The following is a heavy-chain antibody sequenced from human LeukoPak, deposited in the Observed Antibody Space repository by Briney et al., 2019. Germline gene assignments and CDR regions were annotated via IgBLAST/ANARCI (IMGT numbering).Heavy chain of an antibody. CDR3: ATLHTENFDY. V-gene: IGHV4/OR15-8*02. J-gene: IGHJ4*02. CDR1: GGSISSSDW. Sequence: SETLSLTCAVSGGSISSSDWWRWVRQPPGKGLEWIGEVHHSGNTKYNPSHKSRITMSMERSKTQYSLQLSSVIAADTAVYYCATLHTENFDYWGQGTLVTVSS. CDR2: VHHSGNT.